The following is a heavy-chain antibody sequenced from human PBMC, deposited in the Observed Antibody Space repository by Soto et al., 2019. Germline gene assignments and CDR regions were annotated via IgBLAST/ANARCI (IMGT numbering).Heavy chain of an antibody. CDR3: AKKSTDSSGYSDY. CDR2: ISGSGGSS. J-gene: IGHJ4*02. D-gene: IGHD2-2*01. V-gene: IGHV3-23*01. CDR1: GFTVSNYA. Sequence: GGSLRLSCATSGFTVSNYAMSWVRQAPGKGLEWVSGISGSGGSSYHADSVKGRFTIPRDNSKNTLNLQMDSLRAEDTAVYYCAKKSTDSSGYSDYWGQGTVVTVSS.